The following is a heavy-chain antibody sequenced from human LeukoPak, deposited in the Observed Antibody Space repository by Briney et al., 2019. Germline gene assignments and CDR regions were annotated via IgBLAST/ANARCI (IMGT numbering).Heavy chain of an antibody. Sequence: PGGSLRLSCAASGFTFSSYAMHWVRQAPGKGLEWVSAISASGGSTYYADSVTGRFTISRDNSNNTLYLLMNSLRAEDTAVYYCVKGDSAMVPSDYWGQGTLVTVSS. CDR2: ISASGGST. V-gene: IGHV3-23*01. CDR1: GFTFSSYA. CDR3: VKGDSAMVPSDY. D-gene: IGHD5-18*01. J-gene: IGHJ4*02.